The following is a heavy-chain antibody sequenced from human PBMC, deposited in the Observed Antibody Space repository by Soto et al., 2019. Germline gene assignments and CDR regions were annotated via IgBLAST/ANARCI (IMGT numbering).Heavy chain of an antibody. D-gene: IGHD3-3*01. CDR1: GYSFTSYW. J-gene: IGHJ4*02. V-gene: IGHV5-51*01. Sequence: PGESLKISCKGSGYSFTSYWIGWVRQMPGKGLEWMGIIYPGDPDTRYSPSFQGQVTISADKSISTAYLQWSSLKASDTAMYYCARPRHYDFWSGYPYYFDYWGQGTLVTVSS. CDR2: IYPGDPDT. CDR3: ARPRHYDFWSGYPYYFDY.